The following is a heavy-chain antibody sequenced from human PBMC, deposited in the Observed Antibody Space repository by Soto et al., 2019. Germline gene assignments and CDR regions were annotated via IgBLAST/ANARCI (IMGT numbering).Heavy chain of an antibody. J-gene: IGHJ5*02. D-gene: IGHD6-19*01. CDR1: GGTIRSPDW. CDR2: IFQSGST. CDR3: ARGRGRYSSGWSWFDP. V-gene: IGHV4-4*02. Sequence: QVQLQESGPGLVEPSGTLSLTCGVSGGTIRSPDWWTWVRQPPGKGLEWIGEIFQSGSTNYTPSLESRVIISVDKSKNQFSLTLTSVTAADTAVYFCARGRGRYSSGWSWFDPWGQGILVTVSS.